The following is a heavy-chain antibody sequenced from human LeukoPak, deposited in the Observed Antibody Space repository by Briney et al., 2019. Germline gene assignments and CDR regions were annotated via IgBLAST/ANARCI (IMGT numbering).Heavy chain of an antibody. D-gene: IGHD6-13*01. CDR2: IYYSGST. V-gene: IGHV4-59*01. CDR3: ARGPMYSSSWYKADYYFDY. Sequence: SETLSLTCTVSGGSIRSYYWSWIRQPPGKGLEWIGYIYYSGSTNYNPSLKSRVTISVDTSKNQFSLKLSSVTAADTAVYYCARGPMYSSSWYKADYYFDYWGQGTLVTVSS. J-gene: IGHJ4*02. CDR1: GGSIRSYY.